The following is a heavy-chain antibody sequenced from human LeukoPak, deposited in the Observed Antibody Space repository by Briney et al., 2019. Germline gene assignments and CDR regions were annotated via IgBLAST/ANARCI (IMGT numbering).Heavy chain of an antibody. V-gene: IGHV3-53*01. Sequence: PGGSLRLSCAASGFTVSSNYMSWVRQAPGKGLEWVSIIYSGDSTYYADSVKGRFTISRDNSKNTLYLQMNSLRAEDTAVYYCARVAVTAYYFDYWGQGTLVTVSS. D-gene: IGHD2-21*02. J-gene: IGHJ4*02. CDR1: GFTVSSNY. CDR2: IYSGDST. CDR3: ARVAVTAYYFDY.